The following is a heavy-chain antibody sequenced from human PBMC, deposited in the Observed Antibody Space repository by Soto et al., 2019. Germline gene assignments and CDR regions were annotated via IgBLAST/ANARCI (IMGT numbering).Heavy chain of an antibody. Sequence: SLTCTVSGGSISSYYWSWIRQPPGKGLEWIGYIYYSGSTNYNPSLKSRVTISVDTSKNQFSLKLSSVTAADTAVYYCARHYYDSSGLDYWGQGTLVTVSS. D-gene: IGHD3-22*01. CDR3: ARHYYDSSGLDY. CDR1: GGSISSYY. V-gene: IGHV4-59*01. CDR2: IYYSGST. J-gene: IGHJ4*02.